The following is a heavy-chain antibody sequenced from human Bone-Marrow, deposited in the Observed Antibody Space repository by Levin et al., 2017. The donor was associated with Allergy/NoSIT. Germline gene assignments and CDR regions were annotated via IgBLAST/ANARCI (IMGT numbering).Heavy chain of an antibody. CDR1: GDRFSSYW. J-gene: IGHJ4*02. D-gene: IGHD3-10*01. CDR2: IYPDDSDT. CDR3: ARGDQVRGVAPFKH. V-gene: IGHV5-51*01. Sequence: GESLKISCKASGDRFSSYWIGWVRQMPGKGLEWMGMIYPDDSDTRYGPSLQGQVIMSADKSISTAYLQWSSLKASDTAIYYCARGDQVRGVAPFKHWGQGTLVTVSS.